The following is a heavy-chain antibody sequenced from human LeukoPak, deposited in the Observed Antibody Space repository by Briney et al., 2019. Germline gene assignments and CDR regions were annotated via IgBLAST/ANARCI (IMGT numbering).Heavy chain of an antibody. D-gene: IGHD6-13*01. V-gene: IGHV3-7*01. J-gene: IGHJ6*02. CDR2: IKQDGSEK. CDR1: GFTFSSYW. CDR3: ARDVDPLQLVDNYYYGMDV. Sequence: GGSLRLSCAASGFTFSSYWMSWVRQAPGKGLEWVANIKQDGSEKYYVDSVKGRFTISRDNAKNSLCLQMNSLRAEDTAVYYCARDVDPLQLVDNYYYGMDVWGQGTTATVSS.